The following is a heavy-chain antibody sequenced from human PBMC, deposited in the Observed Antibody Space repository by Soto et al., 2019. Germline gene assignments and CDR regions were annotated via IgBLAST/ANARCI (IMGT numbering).Heavy chain of an antibody. V-gene: IGHV3-23*01. CDR3: AKDEVQDVLRYCDWSRHDAFDI. CDR1: GFTFSSYA. D-gene: IGHD3-9*01. Sequence: PGGSLRLSCAASGFTFSSYAMSWVRQAPGKGLEWVSAISGSGGSTYYADSVKGRFTISRDNSKNTLYLQMNSLRAEDTAVYYCAKDEVQDVLRYCDWSRHDAFDIWDQGTMVTVSS. CDR2: ISGSGGST. J-gene: IGHJ3*02.